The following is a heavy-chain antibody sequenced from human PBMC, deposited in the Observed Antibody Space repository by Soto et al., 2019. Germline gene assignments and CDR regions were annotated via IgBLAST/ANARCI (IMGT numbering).Heavy chain of an antibody. D-gene: IGHD6-19*01. V-gene: IGHV1-18*01. CDR3: ARVSSGWYYWFAP. Sequence: ASVKVSCKASGYTFTSYGISWVQQAPGQGLEWMGWISTNNGNTNYAQKLQGRVTMTTDTSTSTAYMELRSLRSDDTAVYYCARVSSGWYYWFAPWGQGTLVTVSS. CDR1: GYTFTSYG. CDR2: ISTNNGNT. J-gene: IGHJ5*02.